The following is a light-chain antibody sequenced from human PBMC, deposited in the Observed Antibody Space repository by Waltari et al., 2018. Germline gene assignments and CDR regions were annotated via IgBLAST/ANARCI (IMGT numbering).Light chain of an antibody. J-gene: IGKJ1*01. CDR2: AAS. Sequence: DIQITQSPSSLSASVGDRVTITCRASQSISSYLNWYQQKQGKAPKLLIYAASSLQSGVPSRFSGSGSGTDFTLTISSLQPGDFATYYCRQSYSTPRTFGQGTKVEIK. CDR3: RQSYSTPRT. V-gene: IGKV1-39*01. CDR1: QSISSY.